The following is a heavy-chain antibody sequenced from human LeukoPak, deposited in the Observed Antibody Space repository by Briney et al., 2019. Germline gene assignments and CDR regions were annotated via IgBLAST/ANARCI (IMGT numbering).Heavy chain of an antibody. CDR3: VRAYSSSPRAFDY. V-gene: IGHV1-69*05. J-gene: IGHJ4*02. D-gene: IGHD6-6*01. Sequence: ASVKVSCKASGGTFSSYAISWVRQAPGQGLEWMGRIIPIFGTANYAQKFQGRVTITTDESTSTAYMELSSLRSEDTAVYYCVRAYSSSPRAFDYWGQGTLVTVSS. CDR2: IIPIFGTA. CDR1: GGTFSSYA.